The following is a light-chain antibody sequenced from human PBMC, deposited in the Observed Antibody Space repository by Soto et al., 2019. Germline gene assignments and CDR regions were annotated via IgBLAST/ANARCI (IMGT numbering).Light chain of an antibody. CDR1: QSIGGW. J-gene: IGKJ4*01. CDR2: KAS. CDR3: QQYPSFPVT. Sequence: DIQMTQSPSTLSASVGDRVTITCLASQSIGGWLAWYQQKPGKAPNLLVYKASTLESGVPSRFSGSGSGTEFTLILSNLQPDDLATYCCQQYPSFPVTCGGGTNVEIK. V-gene: IGKV1-5*03.